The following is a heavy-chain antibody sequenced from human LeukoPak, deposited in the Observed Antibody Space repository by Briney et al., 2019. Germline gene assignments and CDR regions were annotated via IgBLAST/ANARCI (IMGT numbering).Heavy chain of an antibody. V-gene: IGHV3-30-3*01. J-gene: IGHJ4*02. CDR3: ARDLSPLLRYFVWYFDY. Sequence: GGSLRLSCAASGFTFSSYAMHWVRQAPGKGLEWVAVISYDGSNKYYADSVKGRFTISRDNSKNTLYLQMNSLRAEDTAVYYCARDLSPLLRYFVWYFDYWGQGTLVTVSS. D-gene: IGHD3-9*01. CDR1: GFTFSSYA. CDR2: ISYDGSNK.